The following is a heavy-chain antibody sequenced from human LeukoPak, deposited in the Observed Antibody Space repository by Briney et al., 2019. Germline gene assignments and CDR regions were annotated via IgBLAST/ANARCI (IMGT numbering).Heavy chain of an antibody. D-gene: IGHD1-1*01. CDR2: ICEGGDGT. CDR1: GFTFGSYV. V-gene: IGHV3-23*01. CDR3: ARKVSGIDLDY. Sequence: QPGGSLRLSCAASGFTFGSYVMTWVRQAPGKGLEWVSTICEGGDGTYYADSVRGRLTISRDNSWNTLYLQMNSLRAEDTAVYYCARKVSGIDLDYWGQGILVTVSS. J-gene: IGHJ4*02.